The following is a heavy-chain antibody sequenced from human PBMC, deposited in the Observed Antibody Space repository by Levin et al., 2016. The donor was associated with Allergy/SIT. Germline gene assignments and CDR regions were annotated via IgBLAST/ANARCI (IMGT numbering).Heavy chain of an antibody. CDR3: AIHSSGWDIVVVPAALIGLDWFDP. CDR2: IDPSDSYT. CDR1: GYSFTSYW. D-gene: IGHD2-2*01. J-gene: IGHJ5*02. Sequence: KVSCKGSGYSFTSYWISWVRQMPGKGLEWMGRIDPSDSYTNYSPSFQGHVTISADKSISTAYLQWSSLKASDTAMYYCAIHSSGWDIVVVPAALIGLDWFDPWGQGTLVTVSS. V-gene: IGHV5-10-1*01.